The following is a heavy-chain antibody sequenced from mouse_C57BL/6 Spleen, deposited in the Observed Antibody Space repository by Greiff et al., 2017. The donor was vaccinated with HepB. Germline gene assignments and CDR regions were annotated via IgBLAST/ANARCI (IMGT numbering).Heavy chain of an antibody. J-gene: IGHJ2*01. V-gene: IGHV1-81*01. CDR3: ARGKNRPFDY. CDR2: IYPRSGNT. Sequence: QVQLKQSGAELARPGASVKLSCKASGYTFTSYGISWVKQRTGQGLEWIGEIYPRSGNTYYNEKFKGKATLTADKSSSTAYMELRSLTSEDSAVYVCARGKNRPFDYWGQGTTLTVAS. CDR1: GYTFTSYG.